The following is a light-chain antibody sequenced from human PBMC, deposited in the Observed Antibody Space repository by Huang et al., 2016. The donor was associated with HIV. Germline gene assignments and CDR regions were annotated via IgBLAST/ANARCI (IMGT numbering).Light chain of an antibody. CDR3: QHRGT. J-gene: IGKJ1*01. V-gene: IGKV3-11*01. CDR2: DAS. Sequence: EIVLTQSPATLSLSPGDTATLSCRASQTMSDYFAWYQQKPGQDPSLLIFDASNRATGIPVRFSGSGSGTDFTLTISSLEPEDFAVYYCQHRGTFGQGTKVEVK. CDR1: QTMSDY.